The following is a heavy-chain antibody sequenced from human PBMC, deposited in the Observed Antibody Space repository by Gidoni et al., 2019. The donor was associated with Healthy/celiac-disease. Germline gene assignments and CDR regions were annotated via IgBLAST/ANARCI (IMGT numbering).Heavy chain of an antibody. V-gene: IGHV4-30-2*01. Sequence: QLQLQESGSGLVKPSQTLSLTCAVSGCSLTSGGYSWSWIRQPPGKGLEWIGYIYHSGSTYYNPSLKSRVTISVDRSKNQFSLKLSSVTAADTAVYYCARGFHAVELGWFDPWGQGTLVTVSS. D-gene: IGHD1-7*01. CDR2: IYHSGST. J-gene: IGHJ5*02. CDR3: ARGFHAVELGWFDP. CDR1: GCSLTSGGYS.